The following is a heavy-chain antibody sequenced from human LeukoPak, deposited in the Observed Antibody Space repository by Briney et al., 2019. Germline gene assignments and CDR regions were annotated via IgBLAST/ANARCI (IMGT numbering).Heavy chain of an antibody. CDR2: ISGSGGSA. Sequence: PGGSLRLSCAASGFTFNNNAMSWVRQAPGKGLECVSGISGSGGSAYYADSVKGRFTISRDISKDTLYLEMNSLRAEDTAVYYCAKVAGSGSYYNGFDSWGQGTLVTVSS. CDR3: AKVAGSGSYYNGFDS. J-gene: IGHJ4*02. D-gene: IGHD3-10*01. CDR1: GFTFNNNA. V-gene: IGHV3-23*01.